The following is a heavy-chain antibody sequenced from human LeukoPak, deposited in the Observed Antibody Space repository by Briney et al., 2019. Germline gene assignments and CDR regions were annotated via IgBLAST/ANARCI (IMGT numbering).Heavy chain of an antibody. CDR2: IDTSGST. J-gene: IGHJ4*02. CDR3: ARHGTSSHRYHY. Sequence: SETLSLTCAVSGASISSYYWSWIRQPPRKGLEWIGYIDTSGSTTYNPPPKSRVTISVDTPTKQFSPKGSPVPAPHTPVYYCARHGTSSHRYHYWGQGTQVTVSS. V-gene: IGHV4-4*09. D-gene: IGHD1-1*01. CDR1: GASISSYY.